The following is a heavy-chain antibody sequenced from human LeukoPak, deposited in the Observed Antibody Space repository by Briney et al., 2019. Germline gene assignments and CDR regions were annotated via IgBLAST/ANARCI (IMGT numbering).Heavy chain of an antibody. CDR2: ISAYNGNT. Sequence: ASVKVSCKASGYTFTSYGISWVRQAPGQGLEWMGSISAYNGNTNYAQEVQGRVTMTTDTSTSTAYMELRSLRSDDTAVYYCARAPTNDFWSAYYDYWGQGTLVTVSS. CDR3: ARAPTNDFWSAYYDY. J-gene: IGHJ4*02. D-gene: IGHD3-3*01. CDR1: GYTFTSYG. V-gene: IGHV1-18*01.